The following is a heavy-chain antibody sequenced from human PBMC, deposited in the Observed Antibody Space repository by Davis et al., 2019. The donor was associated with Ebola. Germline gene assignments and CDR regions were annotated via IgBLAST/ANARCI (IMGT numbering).Heavy chain of an antibody. D-gene: IGHD3-22*01. Sequence: GESLKISCAASGFTFSSYWMSWVRQAPGKGLEWVANIKQDGSEKYYVDSVKGRFTISRDNAKNSLYLQMNSLRAEDTAVYYCASLTGDSIVVVSYYFDYWGQGTLVTVSS. CDR2: IKQDGSEK. CDR3: ASLTGDSIVVVSYYFDY. CDR1: GFTFSSYW. V-gene: IGHV3-7*01. J-gene: IGHJ4*02.